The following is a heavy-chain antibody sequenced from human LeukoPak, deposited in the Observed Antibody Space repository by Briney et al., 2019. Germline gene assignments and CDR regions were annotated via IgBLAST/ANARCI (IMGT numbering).Heavy chain of an antibody. CDR1: GYTFTGYY. J-gene: IGHJ4*02. CDR2: INPNSGGT. V-gene: IGHV1-2*02. D-gene: IGHD3-9*01. Sequence: ASVKVSCKASGYTFTGYYMHWVRQAPGQGLEWMGWINPNSGGTNYAQKFQNRVSMTRDTSISTAYMQLSRLRSDDTAVYYCARSPHILTGENFDFWGQGTLLTVSS. CDR3: ARSPHILTGENFDF.